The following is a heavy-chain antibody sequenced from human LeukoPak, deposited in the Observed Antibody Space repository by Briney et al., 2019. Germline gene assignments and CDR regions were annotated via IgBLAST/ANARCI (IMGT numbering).Heavy chain of an antibody. CDR1: GGTFSSYA. J-gene: IGHJ4*02. CDR3: AQVGKDEGPQLDY. Sequence: ASVKVSCKASGGTFSSYAISWVRQAPGQGLEWVGRIIPILGIANYARKFQGRVTITADKSTSTAYMELSSLRSEDTAVYYCAQVGKDEGPQLDYWGQGTLVTVSS. V-gene: IGHV1-69*04. CDR2: IIPILGIA. D-gene: IGHD1-26*01.